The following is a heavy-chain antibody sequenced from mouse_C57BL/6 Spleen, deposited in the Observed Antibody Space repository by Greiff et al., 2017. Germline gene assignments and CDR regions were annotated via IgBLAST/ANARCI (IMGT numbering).Heavy chain of an antibody. CDR2: IRNKANGYTT. CDR1: GFTFTDYY. J-gene: IGHJ2*01. CDR3: ARWLLRGYYFDY. D-gene: IGHD2-3*01. V-gene: IGHV7-3*01. Sequence: DVQLVESGGGLVQPGGSLSLSCAASGFTFTDYYMSWVRQPPGKALEWLGFIRNKANGYTTEYSASVKGRFTISRDNSQSILYLQMNALRAEDSATYYCARWLLRGYYFDYWGQGTTLTVSS.